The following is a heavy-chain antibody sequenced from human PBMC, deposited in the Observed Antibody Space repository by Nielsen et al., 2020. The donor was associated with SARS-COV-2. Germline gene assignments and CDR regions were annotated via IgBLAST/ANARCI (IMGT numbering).Heavy chain of an antibody. D-gene: IGHD2-15*01. CDR2: IYPGDSDT. CDR3: ARPRCSGGSCYWDDAFDI. Sequence: KVSCKASGYTFTSYWIGWVRQMPGKGLEWMGIIYPGDSDTRYSPSFQGQVTISADKSISTAYLQWSSLKASDTAMYYCARPRCSGGSCYWDDAFDIWGQGTMVTVSS. V-gene: IGHV5-51*01. CDR1: GYTFTSYW. J-gene: IGHJ3*02.